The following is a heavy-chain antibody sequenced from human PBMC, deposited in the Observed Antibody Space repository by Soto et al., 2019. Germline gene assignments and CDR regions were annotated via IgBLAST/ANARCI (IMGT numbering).Heavy chain of an antibody. CDR2: ITLSSSYI. CDR3: ARDMKSVRFWGTNGFDP. CDR1: GFNFGAFG. J-gene: IGHJ5*02. Sequence: CGASGFNFGAFGRNWVRQAPGKGLEWVSSITLSSSYIYYADSVKGRFTVSRDNAKNSLYLDMKSLTVDDTAVYYCARDMKSVRFWGTNGFDPWGQGTLVTVSS. V-gene: IGHV3-21*01. D-gene: IGHD3-16*01.